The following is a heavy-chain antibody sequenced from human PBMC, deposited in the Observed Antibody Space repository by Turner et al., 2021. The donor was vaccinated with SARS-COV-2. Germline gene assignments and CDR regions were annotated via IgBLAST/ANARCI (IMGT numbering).Heavy chain of an antibody. D-gene: IGHD1-26*01. J-gene: IGHJ4*02. CDR2: FYYSGNT. CDR3: VRKPSGSYPHFNF. V-gene: IGHV4-39*01. Sequence: QLQLQESGPGLVKPSETLSLTCTVSGDSISSSSFYWGWIRQSPGKGLEWIGNFYYSGNTYYNPSLKSRVTISADTSKKQFSLRLTSVTAADTAVYYCVRKPSGSYPHFNFWGQGTLVTVSS. CDR1: GDSISSSSFY.